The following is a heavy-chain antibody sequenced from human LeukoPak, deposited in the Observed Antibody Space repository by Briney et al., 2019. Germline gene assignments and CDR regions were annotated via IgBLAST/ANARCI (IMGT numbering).Heavy chain of an antibody. Sequence: GGSLRLSCAASGFTFSSYSMNWVRQAPGKGLEWVANIKQDGSEKYYVDSVKGRFTISRDNAKNSLYLQMNSLRAEDTAVYYCARVGMTTVTYDAFDIWGQGTMVTVSS. V-gene: IGHV3-7*01. CDR2: IKQDGSEK. CDR3: ARVGMTTVTYDAFDI. D-gene: IGHD4-11*01. J-gene: IGHJ3*02. CDR1: GFTFSSYS.